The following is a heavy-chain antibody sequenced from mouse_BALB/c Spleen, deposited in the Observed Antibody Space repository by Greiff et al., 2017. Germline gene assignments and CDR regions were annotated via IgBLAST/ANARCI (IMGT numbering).Heavy chain of an antibody. CDR1: GFAFSSYD. CDR2: ISSGGGST. V-gene: IGHV5-12-1*01. J-gene: IGHJ4*01. Sequence: EVHLVESGGGLVKPGGSLKLSCAASGFAFSSYDMSWVRQTPEKRLEWVAYISSGGGSTYYPDTVKGRFTISRDNAKNTLYLQMSSLKSEDTAMYYCARPPYDSYAMDYWGQGTSVTVSS. D-gene: IGHD6-5*01. CDR3: ARPPYDSYAMDY.